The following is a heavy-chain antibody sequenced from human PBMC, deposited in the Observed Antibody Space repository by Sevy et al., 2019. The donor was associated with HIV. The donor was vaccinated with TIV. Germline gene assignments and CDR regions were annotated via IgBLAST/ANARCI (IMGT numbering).Heavy chain of an antibody. J-gene: IGHJ3*02. Sequence: SETLSLTCAVSGGSISSGGYSWSWIRQPPGKGLEWIGYIYLSGSTYYNPSLKSRVTISVDRSKNQFSLKLSSVTAADTAVYYCARGRYPDHACDIWGQGTMVTVSS. CDR1: GGSISSGGYS. CDR2: IYLSGST. D-gene: IGHD3-9*01. CDR3: ARGRYPDHACDI. V-gene: IGHV4-30-2*01.